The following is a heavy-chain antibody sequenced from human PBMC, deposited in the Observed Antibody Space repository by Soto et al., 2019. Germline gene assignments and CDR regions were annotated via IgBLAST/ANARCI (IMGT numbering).Heavy chain of an antibody. D-gene: IGHD3-3*01. CDR2: IYYSGST. Sequence: SETLSLTCTVSGGSISSYYWSWIRQPPGKGLEWIGYIYYSGSTNYNPSLKSRVTISVDTSKNQFSLKLSSVTAADTAVYYCARFDFWSGNDYWGKGTLVTVSS. CDR3: ARFDFWSGNDY. V-gene: IGHV4-59*01. CDR1: GGSISSYY. J-gene: IGHJ4*02.